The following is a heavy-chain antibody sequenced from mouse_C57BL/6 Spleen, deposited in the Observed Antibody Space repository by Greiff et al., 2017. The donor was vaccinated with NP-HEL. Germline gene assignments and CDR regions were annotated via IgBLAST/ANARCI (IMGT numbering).Heavy chain of an antibody. J-gene: IGHJ4*01. V-gene: IGHV1-80*01. CDR1: GYAFSSYW. CDR3: ARYGNYYPAMDY. Sequence: VKLQESGAELVKPGASVKISCKASGYAFSSYWMNWVKQRPGKGLEWIGQIYPGDGDTNYNGKFKGKATLTADKSSSTAYMQLSSLTSEDSAVYFCARYGNYYPAMDYWGQGTSVTVSS. CDR2: IYPGDGDT. D-gene: IGHD1-1*01.